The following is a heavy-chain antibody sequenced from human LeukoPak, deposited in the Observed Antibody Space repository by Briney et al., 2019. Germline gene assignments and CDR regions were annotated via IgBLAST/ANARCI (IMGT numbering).Heavy chain of an antibody. V-gene: IGHV3-7*01. CDR2: IKQDGSEK. D-gene: IGHD6-19*01. Sequence: PGGSLRLSCAASGFTFSSYWMSWVRQAPGKGLEWVANIKQDGSEKYYVDSVKGRFTISGDNAKNSLYLQMNSLRAEDTAVYYCARDQEQWLVRYYYYYGMDVWGQGTTVTVSS. CDR1: GFTFSSYW. CDR3: ARDQEQWLVRYYYYYGMDV. J-gene: IGHJ6*02.